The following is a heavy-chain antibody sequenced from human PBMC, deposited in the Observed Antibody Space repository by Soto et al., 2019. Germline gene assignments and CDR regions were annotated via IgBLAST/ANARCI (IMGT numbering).Heavy chain of an antibody. D-gene: IGHD4-17*01. CDR2: LYSGGTT. CDR1: GFTVSSNY. CDR3: AADERAAHDYGDYYGMNV. Sequence: EVQLVASGGGSIQPGGSLRLSCAASGFTVSSNYMSCVRQAPGKGMDWVSILYSGGTTYYADSVKCRFTITRSDSAYTVYFQSNSLKADYTAVYCCAADERAAHDYGDYYGMNVWGHGTTATVSS. J-gene: IGHJ6*02. V-gene: IGHV3-53*01.